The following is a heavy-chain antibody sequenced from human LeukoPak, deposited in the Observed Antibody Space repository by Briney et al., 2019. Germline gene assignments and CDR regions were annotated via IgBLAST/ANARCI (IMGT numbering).Heavy chain of an antibody. V-gene: IGHV3-21*01. CDR2: ISSSSSYI. CDR1: GFTFSSYS. CDR3: ARDQVAVAGRGNYYYYGMDV. D-gene: IGHD6-19*01. J-gene: IGHJ6*02. Sequence: PGGSLRLSCAASGFTFSSYSMNWVRQAPGKGLEWVSSISSSSSYIYYADSVKGRFTISRDNAKNSLYLQMSSLRAEDTAVYYCARDQVAVAGRGNYYYYGMDVWGQGTTVTVSS.